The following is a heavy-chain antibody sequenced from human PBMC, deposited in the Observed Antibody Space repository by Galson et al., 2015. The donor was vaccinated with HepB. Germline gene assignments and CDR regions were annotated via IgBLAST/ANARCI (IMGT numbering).Heavy chain of an antibody. CDR1: GFTFSSYG. Sequence: SLRLSCAASGFTFSSYGMHWVRQAPGKGLEWVAVISYDGSNKYYADSVKGRFTISRDNSKNTLYLQMNSLRAEDTAVYYCAKEGGGSSWYIGGYFDYWGQGTLVTVSS. J-gene: IGHJ4*02. V-gene: IGHV3-30*18. CDR2: ISYDGSNK. CDR3: AKEGGGSSWYIGGYFDY. D-gene: IGHD6-13*01.